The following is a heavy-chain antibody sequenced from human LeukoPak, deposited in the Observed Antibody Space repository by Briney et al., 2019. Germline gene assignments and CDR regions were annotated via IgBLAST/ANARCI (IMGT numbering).Heavy chain of an antibody. CDR3: ARVNYDSSGYYYYYYYYMDV. D-gene: IGHD3-22*01. CDR1: GFTFSSYE. Sequence: GSLRLSCAASGFTFSSYEMNWVRQAPGKGLEWVSYISSNGSTIYYADSVKGRFTISRDNAKNSLYLQMNSLRAEDTAVYYCARVNYDSSGYYYYYYYYMDVWGKGTTVTVSS. CDR2: ISSNGSTI. J-gene: IGHJ6*03. V-gene: IGHV3-48*03.